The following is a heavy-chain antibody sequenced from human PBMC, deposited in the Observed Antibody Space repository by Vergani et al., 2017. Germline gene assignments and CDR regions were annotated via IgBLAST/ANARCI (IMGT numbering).Heavy chain of an antibody. Sequence: QAQLQQWGAGLLKPSETLSLTCAIYGGSFNDYWWTWIRQPPRKGLEWIGEIRHDGITHYSPSLKSRVTISIDTSTHQFSLNLRSVTAADTAVYYCAREGYCTNGVCFTLFDVWGQGALVTVSS. CDR2: IRHDGIT. D-gene: IGHD2-8*01. V-gene: IGHV4-34*01. CDR1: GGSFNDYW. J-gene: IGHJ4*02. CDR3: AREGYCTNGVCFTLFDV.